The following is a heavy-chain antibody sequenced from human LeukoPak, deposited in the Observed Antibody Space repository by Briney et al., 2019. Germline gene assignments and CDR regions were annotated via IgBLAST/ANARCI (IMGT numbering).Heavy chain of an antibody. J-gene: IGHJ4*02. Sequence: GASEKVSCKVSVYTLTELTMHWVRQAPGKGGEWRGGFDPEDGETIYAQKFQGRVTMTEETSTDTAYMALSSLRSEDTAVYYCATKGQWLLVPFGNWGQGTLVTVSS. CDR2: FDPEDGET. CDR1: VYTLTELT. CDR3: ATKGQWLLVPFGN. V-gene: IGHV1-24*01. D-gene: IGHD6-19*01.